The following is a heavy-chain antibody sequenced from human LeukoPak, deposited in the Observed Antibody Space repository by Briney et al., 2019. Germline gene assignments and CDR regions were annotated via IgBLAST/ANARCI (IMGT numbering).Heavy chain of an antibody. J-gene: IGHJ3*02. CDR2: INSDGSST. D-gene: IGHD3-16*01. CDR1: GFTFSSYG. CDR3: ARVLPNRRRGGSHYAFDI. Sequence: GGSLRLSCAASGFTFSSYGMHWVRQAPGKGLVWVSRINSDGSSTSYADSVKGRFTISRDNAKNTLYLQMNSLRDEDTAGYYCARVLPNRRRGGSHYAFDIWGQGTMVTVSS. V-gene: IGHV3-74*01.